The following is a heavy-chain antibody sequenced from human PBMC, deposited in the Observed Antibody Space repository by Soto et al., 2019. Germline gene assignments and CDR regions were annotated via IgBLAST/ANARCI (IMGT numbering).Heavy chain of an antibody. CDR1: GFTFSSYA. Sequence: PGGSLRLSCAASGFTFSSYAMSWVRQAPGKGLEWVSAISGSGGSTYYADSVRGRFTISRDNSKNTLYLQMSSLRVDDSAVYYCASGSSDSYPGSRIFDFWGRGTLVTVSS. CDR2: ISGSGGST. V-gene: IGHV3-23*01. CDR3: ASGSSDSYPGSRIFDF. J-gene: IGHJ4*02. D-gene: IGHD3-10*01.